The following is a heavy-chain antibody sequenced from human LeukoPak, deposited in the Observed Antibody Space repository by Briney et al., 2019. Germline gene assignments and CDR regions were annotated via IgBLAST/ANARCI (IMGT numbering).Heavy chain of an antibody. CDR2: ISPSGGST. D-gene: IGHD6-19*01. CDR1: GYTFTSNY. Sequence: ASVKVSCKAFGYTFTSNYMHWVRQAPGQGPEWMGVISPSGGSTTYAQKFQGRVTMTEDTSADTVYMELSSLRSEDTAVYYCATMWARYSSDWYLVDYWGQGTLVTVSS. V-gene: IGHV1-46*01. CDR3: ATMWARYSSDWYLVDY. J-gene: IGHJ4*02.